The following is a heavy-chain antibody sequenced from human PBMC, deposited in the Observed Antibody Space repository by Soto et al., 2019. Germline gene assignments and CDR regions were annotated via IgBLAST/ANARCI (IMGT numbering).Heavy chain of an antibody. D-gene: IGHD1-20*01. J-gene: IGHJ3*01. CDR2: IAGVDI. CDR1: GLTISTYA. V-gene: IGHV3-23*01. CDR3: AKDHFKGNGIYDGFDV. Sequence: GGSLRLSCSGHGLTISTYAMSWVRQAPGKGLEWVSTIAGVDIFYADSVQGRFTISIDNSKNLLFLQMNSLTADDTATYYCAKDHFKGNGIYDGFDVWGQGTTVPVSS.